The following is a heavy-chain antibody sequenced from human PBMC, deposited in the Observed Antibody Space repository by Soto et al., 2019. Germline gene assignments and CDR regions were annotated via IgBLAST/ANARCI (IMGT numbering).Heavy chain of an antibody. CDR2: ITSGSSTV. CDR3: ARGRYCSSTSCFRDYMDV. J-gene: IGHJ6*03. Sequence: GGSLRLSCAASGFTFSSYSMNWVRQAPGKGLEWVSYITSGSSTVYYADSVKGRFTISRDNAKNSLYLQMNSLRAEDTAVYYCARGRYCSSTSCFRDYMDVWGKGTTVTVSS. CDR1: GFTFSSYS. D-gene: IGHD2-2*01. V-gene: IGHV3-48*01.